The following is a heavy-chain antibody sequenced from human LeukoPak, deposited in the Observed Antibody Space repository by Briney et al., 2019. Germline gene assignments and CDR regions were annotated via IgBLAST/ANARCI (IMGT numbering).Heavy chain of an antibody. J-gene: IGHJ6*03. V-gene: IGHV1-69*13. D-gene: IGHD1-14*01. CDR1: GYTFTGYY. CDR3: ARMEGPLGGYMDV. Sequence: ASVKVSCKASGYTFTGYYMHWVRQAPGQGLEWMGGIIPIFGTANYAQKFQGRVTITADESTSTAYMELSSLRSEDTAVYYCARMEGPLGGYMDVWGKGTTVTISS. CDR2: IIPIFGTA.